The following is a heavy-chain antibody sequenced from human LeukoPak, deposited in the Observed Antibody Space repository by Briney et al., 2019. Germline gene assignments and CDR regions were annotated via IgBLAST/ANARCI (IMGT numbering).Heavy chain of an antibody. J-gene: IGHJ4*02. CDR2: ISYDGSNK. Sequence: GRSLRLSCAASGFTFSSYAMHWVRQAPGEGLEWVAVISYDGSNKYYADSVKGRFTISRDNSKNTLYLQMNSLRAEDTAVYYCASDGYDYFDYWGQGTLVTVSS. CDR3: ASDGYDYFDY. CDR1: GFTFSSYA. V-gene: IGHV3-30-3*01. D-gene: IGHD5-12*01.